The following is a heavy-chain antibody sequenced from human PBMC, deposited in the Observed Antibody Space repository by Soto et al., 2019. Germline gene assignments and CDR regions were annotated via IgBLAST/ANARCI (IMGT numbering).Heavy chain of an antibody. CDR2: IYYSGST. J-gene: IGHJ4*02. Sequence: QVQLQESGPGLVKPSETLSLTCTVSGGSISSYYWSWIRQPPGKGLEWIGYIYYSGSTNYNPSLKSRVTISVDTSKNQFALKLSSVTAADTAVYYCARAYGDYVFDYWGQRTLVTVSS. CDR3: ARAYGDYVFDY. CDR1: GGSISSYY. V-gene: IGHV4-59*01. D-gene: IGHD4-17*01.